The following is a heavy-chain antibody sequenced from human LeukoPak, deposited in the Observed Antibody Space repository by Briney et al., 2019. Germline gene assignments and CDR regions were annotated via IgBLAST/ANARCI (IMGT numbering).Heavy chain of an antibody. CDR2: IWYDGSKN. V-gene: IGHV3-33*01. CDR3: ARVATSSLDY. D-gene: IGHD2-2*01. Sequence: PGRSLRLSCAASGFTFSSYGMHWVRQAPGKGLEWVALIWYDGSKNYYGESVKGRFTISRDNVQNTLHRQMNSLRAEDTAVYYCARVATSSLDYWGQGTLVTVSS. J-gene: IGHJ4*02. CDR1: GFTFSSYG.